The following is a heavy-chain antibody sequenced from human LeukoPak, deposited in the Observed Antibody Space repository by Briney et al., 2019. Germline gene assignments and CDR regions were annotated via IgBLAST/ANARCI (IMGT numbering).Heavy chain of an antibody. CDR1: GGSITSYH. D-gene: IGHD6-19*01. CDR3: ARRAVAENYFDY. CDR2: IYSSGST. J-gene: IGHJ4*02. V-gene: IGHV4-59*08. Sequence: PSETLSLTCTVSGGSITSYHWSWIRQPPGKGLEWIGYIYSSGSTTYNPSLRSRVTISVDTSKNQFSLRLTSVTAADTAVYYCARRAVAENYFDYWGQGTLVTDSS.